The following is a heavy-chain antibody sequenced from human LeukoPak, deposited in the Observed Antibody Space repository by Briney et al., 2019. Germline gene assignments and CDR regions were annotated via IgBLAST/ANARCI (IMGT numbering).Heavy chain of an antibody. CDR2: IIPILGQT. Sequence: SVKVSCTASGGTFSTLAINWVRQAPGQGLEWMGRIIPILGQTNYALKFQGRVTVTADESTNTAYMDLSGLRSEDTAVYYCAKVRGSDAFDNWGQGTLVTVSS. D-gene: IGHD3-10*01. J-gene: IGHJ3*02. CDR1: GGTFSTLA. V-gene: IGHV1-69*11. CDR3: AKVRGSDAFDN.